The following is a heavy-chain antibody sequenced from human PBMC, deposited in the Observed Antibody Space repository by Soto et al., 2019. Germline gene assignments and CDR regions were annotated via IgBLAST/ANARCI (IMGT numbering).Heavy chain of an antibody. D-gene: IGHD6-13*01. J-gene: IGHJ4*02. Sequence: QLQLQESGPGLVKPSETLSLTCTVSGGSISSSSYYWGWIRQPPGKGLEWIGSIYYGGSTYYNPSLKSRVPISVDTSKNQFSRHLSSVTAADTAVYYCARRDSSTWYPNDYWGQGTLVTVSS. CDR1: GGSISSSSYY. CDR2: IYYGGST. V-gene: IGHV4-39*01. CDR3: ARRDSSTWYPNDY.